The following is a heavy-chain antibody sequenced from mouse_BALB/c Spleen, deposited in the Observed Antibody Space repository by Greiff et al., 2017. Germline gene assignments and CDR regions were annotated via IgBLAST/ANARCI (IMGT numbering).Heavy chain of an antibody. J-gene: IGHJ3*01. CDR2: INPYNDGT. CDR3: ARFYYGSSFAY. CDR1: GYTFTSYV. V-gene: IGHV1-14*01. D-gene: IGHD1-1*01. Sequence: VQLKESGPELVKPGASVKMSCKASGYTFTSYVMHWVKQKPGQGLEWIGYINPYNDGTKYNEKFKGKATLTSDKSSSTAYMELSSLTSEDSAVYYCARFYYGSSFAYWGQGTLVTVSA.